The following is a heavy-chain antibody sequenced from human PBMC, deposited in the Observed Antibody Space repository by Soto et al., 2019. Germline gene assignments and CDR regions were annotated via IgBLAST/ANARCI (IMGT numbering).Heavy chain of an antibody. D-gene: IGHD4-4*01. J-gene: IGHJ4*02. CDR2: INHSGST. V-gene: IGHV4-34*01. CDR3: ARGPDYSNYYFDY. Sequence: QVQLQQWGAGLLKPSETLSLTCAVYGGSFSGYYWSWIRQPPGKGLEWIGEINHSGSTNYNPSLKSRVTISVDTSKNQFSLKLSSVTAADTAVYYCARGPDYSNYYFDYWGQGTLVTVSS. CDR1: GGSFSGYY.